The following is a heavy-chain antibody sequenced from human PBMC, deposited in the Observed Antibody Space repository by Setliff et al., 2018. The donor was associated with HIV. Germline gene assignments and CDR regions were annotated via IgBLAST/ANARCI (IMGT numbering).Heavy chain of an antibody. D-gene: IGHD1-1*01. CDR2: IYSVDT. CDR1: GFSVSSSY. V-gene: IGHV3-53*01. CDR3: ATSRWTWGPDGFDI. Sequence: PGGSLRLSCAASGFSVSSSYMGWVRQAPGKGLEWVAVIYSVDTHYGDSVKGRFTISRDNSKNTLYLQMNSLRAEDTALYYCATSRWTWGPDGFDIWGQGTTVTVSS. J-gene: IGHJ3*02.